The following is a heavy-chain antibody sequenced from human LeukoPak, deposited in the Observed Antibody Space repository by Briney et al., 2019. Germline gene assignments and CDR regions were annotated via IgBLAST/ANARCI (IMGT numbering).Heavy chain of an antibody. CDR3: ARDMAYYDILTGYYNNWFDP. J-gene: IGHJ5*02. D-gene: IGHD3-9*01. V-gene: IGHV3-48*02. CDR1: GFTFSSYS. Sequence: PGGSLRLSCAASGFTFSSYSMNWVRQAPGKGLEWVSYNSSSSTIYYADSVKGRFTISRDNAKNSLYLQMNSLRDEDTAVYYCARDMAYYDILTGYYNNWFDPWGQGTLVTVSS. CDR2: NSSSSTI.